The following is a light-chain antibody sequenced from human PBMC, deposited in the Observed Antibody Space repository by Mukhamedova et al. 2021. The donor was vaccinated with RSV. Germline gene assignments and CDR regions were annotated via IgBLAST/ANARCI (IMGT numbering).Light chain of an antibody. V-gene: IGKV1-39*01. Sequence: WYQRRVHGKVPKLLIYAASSLQGGVPSRFSGSGSGTDFTLTISSLQPEDLATYYCEQSYNTPWTFGQGTKVEIK. J-gene: IGKJ1*01. CDR2: AAS. CDR3: EQSYNTPWT.